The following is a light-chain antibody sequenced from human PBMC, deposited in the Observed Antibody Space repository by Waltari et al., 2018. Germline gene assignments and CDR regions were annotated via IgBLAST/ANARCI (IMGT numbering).Light chain of an antibody. CDR2: KVS. Sequence: DVVMTQSPLSLPVTLGQPASISCRSSQSLVYIDGNTYLNWFHQRPGQSPRRLIYKVSNRDSGVPDRFSGSGSGTDFTLKISRVEAEDVGVYYCLQNTHWPATFGQGTKVEIE. V-gene: IGKV2-30*01. CDR1: QSLVYIDGNTY. CDR3: LQNTHWPAT. J-gene: IGKJ1*01.